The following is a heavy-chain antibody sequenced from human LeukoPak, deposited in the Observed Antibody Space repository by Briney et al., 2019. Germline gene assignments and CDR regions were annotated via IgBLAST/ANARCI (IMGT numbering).Heavy chain of an antibody. D-gene: IGHD5-12*01. J-gene: IGHJ4*02. CDR2: IRSKAYGGTT. V-gene: IGHV3-49*04. Sequence: PGGSLRLSCTASGFTFGDYAMSWVRQAPGKGLEWVGFIRSKAYGGTTEYAASVKGRFTISRDDSESIAYLQMNSLKTEDTAVYYCTRDGPEPSGYSGYAFDYWGQGTLVTVSS. CDR1: GFTFGDYA. CDR3: TRDGPEPSGYSGYAFDY.